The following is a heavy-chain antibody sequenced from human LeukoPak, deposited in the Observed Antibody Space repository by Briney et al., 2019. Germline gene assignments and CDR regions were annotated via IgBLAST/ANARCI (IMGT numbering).Heavy chain of an antibody. CDR3: ARDRGTLRGYSGYGTFDY. V-gene: IGHV3-30-3*01. CDR1: GFTFSSYA. J-gene: IGHJ4*02. D-gene: IGHD5-12*01. CDR2: ISYDGSNK. Sequence: GRSLRLSCAASGFTFSSYAMHWVRQAPGKGLEWVAVISYDGSNKYYADSVKGRFTISRDNAKNSLYLRMNSLRAEDTAVYYCARDRGTLRGYSGYGTFDYWGQGTLVTVSS.